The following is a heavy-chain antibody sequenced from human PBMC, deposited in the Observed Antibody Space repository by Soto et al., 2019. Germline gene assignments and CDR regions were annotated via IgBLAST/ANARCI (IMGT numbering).Heavy chain of an antibody. CDR1: GFNFRRYW. CDR2: IKEDGSEQ. J-gene: IGHJ4*02. V-gene: IGHV3-7*01. Sequence: EVQLVESGGGLVQPGGSLRLSCAASGFNFRRYWMSWVRQAPGKGLEWVANIKEDGSEQYYVDSMKGRFTIFRDNAKNSLSLQMNSLRAEDTAIYYCARDPTASYGDSLLFDYWGQGTLVIVSS. D-gene: IGHD4-17*01. CDR3: ARDPTASYGDSLLFDY.